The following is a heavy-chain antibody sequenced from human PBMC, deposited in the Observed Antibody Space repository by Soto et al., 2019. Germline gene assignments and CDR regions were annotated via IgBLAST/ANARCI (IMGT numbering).Heavy chain of an antibody. J-gene: IGHJ6*03. CDR1: GGTFSSYT. Sequence: ASVKVSCKASGGTFSSYTISWVRQAPGQGLEWMGRIIPILGIANYAQKFQGRVTITADKSTSTAYMELSSLRSEDTAVYYCASSLGYSGSYYYMDVWGKGTTVTVSS. CDR3: ASSLGYSGSYYYMDV. D-gene: IGHD5-12*01. V-gene: IGHV1-69*02. CDR2: IIPILGIA.